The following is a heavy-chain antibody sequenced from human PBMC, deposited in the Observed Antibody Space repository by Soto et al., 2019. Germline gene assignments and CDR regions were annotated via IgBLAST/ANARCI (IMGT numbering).Heavy chain of an antibody. Sequence: EVQLLESGGGLVQPGGSLRLSCAASGFTFNNYAMTWVRQAPGKGLEWVSAISGGGDTTSYADSVKGRFTVSRDGSKNTLYLQMRSLRAEDTALYYCAKGRGGSGSLNPRVDFWGQGTLVTVSS. CDR1: GFTFNNYA. CDR3: AKGRGGSGSLNPRVDF. V-gene: IGHV3-23*01. CDR2: ISGGGDTT. D-gene: IGHD3-10*01. J-gene: IGHJ4*02.